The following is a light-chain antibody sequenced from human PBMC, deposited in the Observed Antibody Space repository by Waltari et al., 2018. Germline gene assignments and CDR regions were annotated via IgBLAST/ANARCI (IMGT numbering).Light chain of an antibody. CDR1: QSVLYSSSNKNY. CDR2: WAS. J-gene: IGKJ3*01. V-gene: IGKV4-1*01. Sequence: DIVMTQSPDSLAVSLGERATINCKSSQSVLYSSSNKNYLSWYQQTPGKPRKSLIYWASTRKSGVPDRFTGGGSETDFTLTISSLQAEDVAVYYCYRHFITPFTFGPGTRVDIK. CDR3: YRHFITPFT.